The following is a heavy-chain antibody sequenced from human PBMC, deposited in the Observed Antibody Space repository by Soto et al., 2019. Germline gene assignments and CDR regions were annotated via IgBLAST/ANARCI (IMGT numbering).Heavy chain of an antibody. V-gene: IGHV4-30-2*01. CDR2: IYHSGST. CDR1: GGSISSGGYS. CDR3: AREKNVLPGGYFDY. J-gene: IGHJ4*02. D-gene: IGHD3-10*01. Sequence: QLQLQESGSGLVKPSQTLSLTCAVSGGSISSGGYSWSWIRQPPGKGLEWIGYIYHSGSTYYNPSLKRRVTISVDRSKNQFSLKLSSVTAADTAVYYCAREKNVLPGGYFDYWGQGTLVTVSS.